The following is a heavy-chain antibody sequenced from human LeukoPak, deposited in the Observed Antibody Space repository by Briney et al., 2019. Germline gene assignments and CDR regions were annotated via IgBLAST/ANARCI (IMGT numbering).Heavy chain of an antibody. V-gene: IGHV1-18*01. J-gene: IGHJ4*02. Sequence: GASVKVSCKAFGYTSNTYVISWVRQAPGQGLEYMGWISTYNGHTNYAQKLQDRVTMTAETSTNTGYMELRSLRSDETAVYYCATGDPYSFDYWGQGTLVTVAS. D-gene: IGHD4-17*01. CDR1: GYTSNTYV. CDR2: ISTYNGHT. CDR3: ATGDPYSFDY.